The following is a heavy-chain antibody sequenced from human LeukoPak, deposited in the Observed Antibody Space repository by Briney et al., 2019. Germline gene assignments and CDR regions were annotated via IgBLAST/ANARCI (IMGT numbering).Heavy chain of an antibody. Sequence: GSLRLSCAASGFSVSSNYITWVRQAPGKGLAWTGSIYYSGSTFYNASFESRVTMPVDTSKNQFSLKLSSVTAADTAVYYCARLCQVTTCAKFEYWGQGILVTVSS. CDR3: ARLCQVTTCAKFEY. J-gene: IGHJ4*02. V-gene: IGHV4-39*01. D-gene: IGHD4-17*01. CDR1: GFSVSSNY. CDR2: IYYSGST.